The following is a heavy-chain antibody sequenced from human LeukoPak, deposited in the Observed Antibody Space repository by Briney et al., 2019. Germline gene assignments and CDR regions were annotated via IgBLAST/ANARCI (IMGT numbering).Heavy chain of an antibody. J-gene: IGHJ4*02. CDR1: GGSISSSSYY. V-gene: IGHV4-39*07. D-gene: IGHD3-10*01. Sequence: SETLSLTCTVSGGSISSSSYYWGWIRQPPGKGLEWIGSIYYSGSTYYNPSLKSRVTISVDTSKNQFSLKLSSVTAADTAVYYCARDRDLLWSGGGFDYWGQGTLVTVSS. CDR2: IYYSGST. CDR3: ARDRDLLWSGGGFDY.